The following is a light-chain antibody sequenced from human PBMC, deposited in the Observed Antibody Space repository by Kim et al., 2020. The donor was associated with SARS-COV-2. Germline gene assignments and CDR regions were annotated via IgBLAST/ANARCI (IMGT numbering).Light chain of an antibody. V-gene: IGKV1-27*01. J-gene: IGKJ1*01. CDR3: QRYNSAPKT. CDR2: STS. CDR1: EGIGNY. Sequence: ASVGDRVTITRRASEGIGNYLAWYQQKPGQVPMLLIHSTSTLQSGIPPRFSGTRSGADFTLTINSLQPEDVASYFCQRYNSAPKTFGQGTKVDIK.